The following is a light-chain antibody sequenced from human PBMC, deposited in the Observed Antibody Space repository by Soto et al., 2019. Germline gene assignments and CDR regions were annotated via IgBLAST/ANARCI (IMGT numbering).Light chain of an antibody. CDR3: QQSYSTPIT. J-gene: IGKJ5*01. V-gene: IGKV1-39*01. Sequence: DIQMTQSPSMLSASVVDRVTIACRASQSINRWLAWYQQKPGKAPKLLIYAASSLQSGVPSRFSGSGSGTDFTLTISSLQPEDFATYYCQQSYSTPITFGQGTRLEIK. CDR1: QSINRW. CDR2: AAS.